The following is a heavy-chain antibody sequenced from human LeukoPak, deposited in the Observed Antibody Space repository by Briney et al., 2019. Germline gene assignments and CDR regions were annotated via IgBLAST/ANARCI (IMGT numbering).Heavy chain of an antibody. Sequence: GASVKVSCKASGYTFTSYDINWVRQATGQGRDWMGWMNPNSGNTGYAQKFQGRVAMTRNTSISTAYMELISLRSEDTAVYYCASGTYYGSGSGLSNFYYFDYWGQGTLVTVSS. V-gene: IGHV1-8*01. CDR1: GYTFTSYD. CDR2: MNPNSGNT. CDR3: ASGTYYGSGSGLSNFYYFDY. D-gene: IGHD3-10*01. J-gene: IGHJ4*02.